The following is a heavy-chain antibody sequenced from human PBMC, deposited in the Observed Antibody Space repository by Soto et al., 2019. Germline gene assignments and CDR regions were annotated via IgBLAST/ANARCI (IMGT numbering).Heavy chain of an antibody. D-gene: IGHD3-22*01. CDR3: ASAHNKHSYDSSGYYPATDY. V-gene: IGHV4-34*01. CDR2: INHSGST. CDR1: GGSFSGYY. J-gene: IGHJ4*02. Sequence: QVQLQQWGAGLLKPSETLSLTCAVYGGSFSGYYWSWIRQPPGKGLEWIGEINHSGSTNYNPSLKSRVTISVDTSKNQFSLKLSSVTAADTAVYYCASAHNKHSYDSSGYYPATDYWGQGTLVTVSS.